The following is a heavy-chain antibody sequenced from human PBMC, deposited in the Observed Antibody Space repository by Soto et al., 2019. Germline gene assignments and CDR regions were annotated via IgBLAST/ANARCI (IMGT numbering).Heavy chain of an antibody. V-gene: IGHV4-30-4*01. J-gene: IGHJ5*02. CDR1: GDSINSVDHY. Sequence: QVQLQESGPGLVRPSQTLSLTCTVSGDSINSVDHYWSWIRQPPGKGLEWMGYIYHSGSTHYNPSLKRRHTRSIAMSTNRVSLILTSVTAADTAVYFCARLRWETENNWFDPWGQGALVTVSS. D-gene: IGHD1-26*01. CDR2: IYHSGST. CDR3: ARLRWETENNWFDP.